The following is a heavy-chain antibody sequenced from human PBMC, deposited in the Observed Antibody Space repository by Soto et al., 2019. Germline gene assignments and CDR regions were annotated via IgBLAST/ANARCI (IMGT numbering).Heavy chain of an antibody. J-gene: IGHJ5*02. Sequence: VASVKVSCKASGYTFTSYYMHWVRQAPGQGLEWMGIINPSGGSTSYAQKFQGRVTMTRDTSTSTVYMELSSLRSEDTAVYYCARGGVGALVRDWFDPWGQGTLVTVSS. CDR3: ARGGVGALVRDWFDP. V-gene: IGHV1-46*01. D-gene: IGHD1-26*01. CDR2: INPSGGST. CDR1: GYTFTSYY.